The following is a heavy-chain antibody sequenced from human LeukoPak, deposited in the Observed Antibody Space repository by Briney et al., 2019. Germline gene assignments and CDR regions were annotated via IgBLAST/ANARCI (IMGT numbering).Heavy chain of an antibody. J-gene: IGHJ4*02. CDR2: INHSGST. V-gene: IGHV4-34*01. Sequence: SETLSLTCAVYGGSFSGYYWSWIRQPPGKGLEWIGEINHSGSTNYNPSLKSRVTISVDTSKNQFSLKLSSVTAADTAVYYCARGRGEKYYDSSGYTCVSYYFDYWGQGTLVTVSS. D-gene: IGHD3-22*01. CDR3: ARGRGEKYYDSSGYTCVSYYFDY. CDR1: GGSFSGYY.